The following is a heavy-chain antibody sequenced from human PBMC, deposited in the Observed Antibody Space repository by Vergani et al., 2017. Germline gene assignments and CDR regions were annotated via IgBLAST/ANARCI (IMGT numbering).Heavy chain of an antibody. V-gene: IGHV1-18*01. D-gene: IGHD6-13*01. CDR3: ARDVAIIPDSSSWLPQWYYYYMDV. CDR2: ISAYNGNT. J-gene: IGHJ6*03. Sequence: QVQLVQSGAEVKKPGASVKVSCKASGYTFTSYGISWVRQAPGQGLEWMGWISAYNGNTNYAQKLQGRVTMTTATSTSTAYMELRCLRSDHTAVYYCARDVAIIPDSSSWLPQWYYYYMDVWGKGTTVTVAS. CDR1: GYTFTSYG.